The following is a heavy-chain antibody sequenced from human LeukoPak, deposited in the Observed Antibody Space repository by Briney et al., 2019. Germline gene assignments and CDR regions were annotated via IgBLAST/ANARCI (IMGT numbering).Heavy chain of an antibody. CDR3: AKDPYVLRYFEFS. CDR2: ISASGGST. CDR1: GFTFSSYG. J-gene: IGHJ5*02. D-gene: IGHD3-9*01. V-gene: IGHV3-23*01. Sequence: GGTLRLSCAASGFTFSSYGMSWVRQAPGKGLEWVSSISASGGSTYYADSVKGRFTISRDNSKSTLYVQMNSLRAEDTAVYYCAKDPYVLRYFEFSWSQGTLVTVSS.